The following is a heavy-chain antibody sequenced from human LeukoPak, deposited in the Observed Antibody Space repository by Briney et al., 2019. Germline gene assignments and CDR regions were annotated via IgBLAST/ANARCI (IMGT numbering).Heavy chain of an antibody. V-gene: IGHV1-69*05. J-gene: IGHJ6*03. Sequence: TVKVSCKASGGTFSSYAISWVRQAPGQGLEWMGGIIPIFGTANYAQKFQGRVTITTDESTSTAYMELSSLRSEDTAVYYCAGIYYYYTDVWGKGTTVTVSS. CDR1: GGTFSSYA. CDR2: IIPIFGTA. D-gene: IGHD1-14*01. CDR3: AGIYYYYTDV.